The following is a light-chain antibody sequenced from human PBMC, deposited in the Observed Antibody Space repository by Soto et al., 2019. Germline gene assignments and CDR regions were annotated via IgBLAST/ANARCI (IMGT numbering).Light chain of an antibody. CDR2: AAS. CDR1: QNIRNL. J-gene: IGKJ1*01. CDR3: QQSYSSPPT. V-gene: IGKV1-39*01. Sequence: DIQMSQSPSTLSASVGDSVTITCRASQNIRNLLAWYQQKPGEAPKLLIYAASNLQSGVPSRFSGSGSGTDFTLTISSLQPEDFATYFCQQSYSSPPTFGQGTKVDIK.